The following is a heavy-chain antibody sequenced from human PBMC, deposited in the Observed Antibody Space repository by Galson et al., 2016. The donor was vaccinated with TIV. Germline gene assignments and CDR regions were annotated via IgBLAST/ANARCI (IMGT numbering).Heavy chain of an antibody. CDR1: GYTFTNYG. Sequence: SVKVSCKASGYTFTNYGFTWVRQAPGQGLEWMGWISTYNGNTNFAQGFQGRVTLTTDTSTSTAYLELRGLKSDDTAVYYCARDINLLPPAANYDHFDYWGQGTLVTVSS. CDR3: ARDINLLPPAANYDHFDY. CDR2: ISTYNGNT. J-gene: IGHJ4*02. D-gene: IGHD3-22*01. V-gene: IGHV1-18*01.